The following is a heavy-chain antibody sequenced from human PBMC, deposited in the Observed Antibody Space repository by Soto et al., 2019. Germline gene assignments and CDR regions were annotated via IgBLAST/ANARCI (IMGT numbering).Heavy chain of an antibody. V-gene: IGHV4-31*03. CDR1: GGSISSGDYY. CDR2: IYYSGST. D-gene: IGHD3-3*01. J-gene: IGHJ5*02. CDR3: ARWWSGSRQGFDP. Sequence: QVQLQESGPGLVKPSQTLSLTCTVSGGSISSGDYYWSWIRQHPGKGLEWIGYIYYSGSTYYNPALKRRVTISVDTSKNQFSRKLSSVTAADTAVYYCARWWSGSRQGFDPWGQGTLVTVSS.